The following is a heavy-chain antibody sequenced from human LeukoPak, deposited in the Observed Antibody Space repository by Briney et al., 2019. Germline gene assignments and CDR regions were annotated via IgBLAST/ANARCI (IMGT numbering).Heavy chain of an antibody. CDR3: EKDSYGSGSYYLYYFDY. J-gene: IGHJ4*02. CDR2: ISGSGGST. D-gene: IGHD3-10*01. Sequence: GGSLRLSCAASGFTFSSYAMSWVRQAPGKGLEWVSAISGSGGSTYYADSVKGRFTISRDNSKNTLYLQMNSLRAEDTAVYYCEKDSYGSGSYYLYYFDYWGQGTLVTVSS. V-gene: IGHV3-23*01. CDR1: GFTFSSYA.